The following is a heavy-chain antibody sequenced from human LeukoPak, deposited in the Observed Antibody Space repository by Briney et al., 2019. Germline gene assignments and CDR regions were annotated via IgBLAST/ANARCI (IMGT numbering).Heavy chain of an antibody. J-gene: IGHJ4*02. D-gene: IGHD6-19*01. V-gene: IGHV3-23*01. Sequence: GGSLRLSWAASGFTFSSYAMSWVRQAPGKGLGWDSTISNNGGGTYYADSVEGRFTISRDNSKTTLYLQMNSLRAEDTAVYYCAPLTVADSLFDYWGQGTLVTVSS. CDR1: GFTFSSYA. CDR2: ISNNGGGT. CDR3: APLTVADSLFDY.